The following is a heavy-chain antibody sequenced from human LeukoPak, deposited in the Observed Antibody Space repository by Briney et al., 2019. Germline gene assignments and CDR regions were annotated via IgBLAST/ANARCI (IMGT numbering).Heavy chain of an antibody. CDR3: ARSHGGGYCSSTSCYKPNWFDP. V-gene: IGHV4-39*01. Sequence: SETLSLTCTVSGGSISSSSYYWGWIRQPPGKGLEWIGSIYYSGSTYYNPSLESRVTISVDTSKNQFSLKLSSVTAADTAVYYCARSHGGGYCSSTSCYKPNWFDPWGQGTLVTVSS. J-gene: IGHJ5*02. CDR1: GGSISSSSYY. D-gene: IGHD2-2*02. CDR2: IYYSGST.